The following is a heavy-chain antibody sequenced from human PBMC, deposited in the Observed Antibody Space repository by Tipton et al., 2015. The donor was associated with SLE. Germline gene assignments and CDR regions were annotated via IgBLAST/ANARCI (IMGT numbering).Heavy chain of an antibody. V-gene: IGHV3-21*01. J-gene: IGHJ2*01. CDR2: ISSSST. CDR3: ARDPAFDL. CDR1: GFTFTSYT. Sequence: SLRLSCAASGFTFTSYTLSWVRQAPGKGLEWVSSISSSSTYYADSVKGRFTISRDNSKNTLYLQMNSLRAEDTAVYFCARDPAFDLWGRGTLVTVSS.